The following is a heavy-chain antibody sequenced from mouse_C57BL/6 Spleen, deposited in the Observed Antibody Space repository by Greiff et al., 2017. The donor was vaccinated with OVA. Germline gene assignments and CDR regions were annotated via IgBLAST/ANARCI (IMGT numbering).Heavy chain of an antibody. CDR1: GYTFTSSW. D-gene: IGHD1-1*01. Sequence: QVQLQQPGAELVRPGSSVKLSCKASGYTFTSSWMDWVKQRPGQGLEWIGNIYPSDSETHYNQKFKDTATLTVDKSSSTAYMQLSSLTSEDSAVYYCASSITTVVDWYFDVWGTGTTVTVSS. CDR3: ASSITTVVDWYFDV. J-gene: IGHJ1*03. V-gene: IGHV1-61*01. CDR2: IYPSDSET.